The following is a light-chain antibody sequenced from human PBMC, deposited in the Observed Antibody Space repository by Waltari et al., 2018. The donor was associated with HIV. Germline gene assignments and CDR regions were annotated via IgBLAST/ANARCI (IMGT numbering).Light chain of an antibody. CDR2: EVN. CDR1: SSDIGGYDF. Sequence: QSALTQPRSVSGSPGESVTIPRTGTSSDIGGYDFVSCYQQSPGNAPKLIIYEVNTRPSGVPDRFSGSKSGNTASLTISGLQPEDEAAYHCCSYTTMTTLLFGGGTKVTVL. V-gene: IGLV2-11*01. CDR3: CSYTTMTTLL. J-gene: IGLJ3*02.